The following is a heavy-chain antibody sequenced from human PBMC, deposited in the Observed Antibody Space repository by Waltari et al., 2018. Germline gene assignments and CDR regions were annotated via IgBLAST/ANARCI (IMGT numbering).Heavy chain of an antibody. CDR3: ARGPIAVAAHGDFDY. Sequence: EVQLVESGGGLVKPGGSLRLSCAASGFTFSSYSMNWVRQAPGKGLEWVSSISSSSSYIYYADSVKGRFTISRDNAKNSLYLQMNSLRAEDTAVYYCARGPIAVAAHGDFDYWGQGTLVTVSS. V-gene: IGHV3-21*01. CDR1: GFTFSSYS. CDR2: ISSSSSYI. J-gene: IGHJ4*02. D-gene: IGHD6-19*01.